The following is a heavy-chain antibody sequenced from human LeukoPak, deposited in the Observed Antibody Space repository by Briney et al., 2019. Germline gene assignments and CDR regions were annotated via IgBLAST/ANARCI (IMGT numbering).Heavy chain of an antibody. CDR2: MNPNNNNV. J-gene: IGHJ5*02. CDR1: GYTFTSYD. CDR3: ARGAFLPQYRRDSAP. D-gene: IGHD6-6*01. V-gene: IGHV1-8*01. Sequence: ASVKVSCKASGYTFTSYDINWVRQANGLGLEGLGWMNPNNNNVGYAQKFQGRVTMTRDTSISTAYMELGSLTSEDTAVYYCARGAFLPQYRRDSAPWGQGTLVTVSS.